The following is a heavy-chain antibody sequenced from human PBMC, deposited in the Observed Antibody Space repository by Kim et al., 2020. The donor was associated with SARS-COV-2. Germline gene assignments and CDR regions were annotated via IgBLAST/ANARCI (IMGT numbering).Heavy chain of an antibody. Sequence: DGREGYYVDSRRGRLTITRDNAENSFYLQMNSLRADDTAVYYCARDWGDYWGQGTLVTVSS. CDR2: DGREG. D-gene: IGHD3-16*01. V-gene: IGHV3-7*03. CDR3: ARDWGDY. J-gene: IGHJ4*02.